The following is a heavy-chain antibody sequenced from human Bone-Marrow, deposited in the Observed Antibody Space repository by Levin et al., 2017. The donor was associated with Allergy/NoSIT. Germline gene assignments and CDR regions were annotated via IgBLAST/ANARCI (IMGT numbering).Heavy chain of an antibody. J-gene: IGHJ1*01. V-gene: IGHV3-30*18. CDR1: GFTFSSYG. Sequence: GGSLRLSCAASGFTFSSYGMHWVRQAPGKGLEWVAVISYDGSYKDYVDSVKGRFTISRDNSKNTLYLQLNSLRPEDTATYYCAKDYASLSVVGTAEYFQYWGQGTLVTVSS. D-gene: IGHD6-19*01. CDR2: ISYDGSYK. CDR3: AKDYASLSVVGTAEYFQY.